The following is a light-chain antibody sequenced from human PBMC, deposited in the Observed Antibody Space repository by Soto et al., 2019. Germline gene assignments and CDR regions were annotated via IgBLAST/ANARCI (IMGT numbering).Light chain of an antibody. CDR3: QQYNNLPPWT. CDR2: GAS. CDR1: QSVSGN. J-gene: IGKJ1*01. V-gene: IGKV3D-15*01. Sequence: EIVMTQSPATLSVSPGERAALSCRASQSVSGNLAWYQQKPGQAPRLLIYGASNRATGIPARFSGSGSGTEFTLTISSLQSEDFAIYYCQQYNNLPPWTFGQGTKVEI.